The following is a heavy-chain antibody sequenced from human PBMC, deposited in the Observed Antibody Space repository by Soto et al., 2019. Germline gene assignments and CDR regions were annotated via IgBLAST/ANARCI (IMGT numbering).Heavy chain of an antibody. Sequence: SGPTLVHRTYPLTLTCPFSGFSLSSRGARGGWIRQPPGKALEWLAFIYCDDDKRYRTSVKTRLNMTKDHPNQKVVLTLADVEPVDTATYFCAHSGQLGSRYDYWGQGTQVTVSS. CDR3: AHSGQLGSRYDY. D-gene: IGHD3-22*01. V-gene: IGHV2-5*02. CDR1: GFSLSSRGAR. CDR2: IYCDDDK. J-gene: IGHJ4*02.